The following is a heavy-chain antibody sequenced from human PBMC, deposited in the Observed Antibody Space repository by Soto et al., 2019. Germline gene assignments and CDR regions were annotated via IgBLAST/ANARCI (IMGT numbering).Heavy chain of an antibody. Sequence: ASVQASCKASGGTFGSNAICWVRQAPGQGLEWMGGIIPIFGTANYAQKFQGRVTITADESTSTAYMELSSLRSEDTAVYYCATSLLVRGGPTGGSSVMDVWGQGTTVTVSS. D-gene: IGHD3-10*01. V-gene: IGHV1-69*13. CDR2: IIPIFGTA. J-gene: IGHJ6*02. CDR3: ATSLLVRGGPTGGSSVMDV. CDR1: GGTFGSNA.